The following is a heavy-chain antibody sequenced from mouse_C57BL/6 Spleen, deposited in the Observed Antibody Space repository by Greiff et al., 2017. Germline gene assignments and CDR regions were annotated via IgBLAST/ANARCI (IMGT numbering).Heavy chain of an antibody. CDR1: GFTFTDYY. Sequence: EVQLVESGGGLVQPGGSLSLSCAASGFTFTDYYMSWVRQPPGKALEWLGFIRNKANGYTTEYSASVKGRFTISRDNSQIILYLQMNALRAEDSATYYCARYRPSYWYFDVWGTGTTVTVSS. J-gene: IGHJ1*03. CDR2: IRNKANGYTT. CDR3: ARYRPSYWYFDV. V-gene: IGHV7-3*01.